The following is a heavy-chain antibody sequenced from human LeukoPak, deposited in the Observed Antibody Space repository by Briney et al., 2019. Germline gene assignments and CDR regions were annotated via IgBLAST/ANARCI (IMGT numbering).Heavy chain of an antibody. J-gene: IGHJ4*02. D-gene: IGHD1-26*01. Sequence: PSETLSLTCAVYGGSFSGYYWSWIRQPPGKGLEWIGEINHSASTNYNPSLKSRVTISVDTSKNQFSLKLSSVTAADTAVYYCARAMVGATFGYWGQGTLVTVSS. CDR3: ARAMVGATFGY. V-gene: IGHV4-34*01. CDR1: GGSFSGYY. CDR2: INHSAST.